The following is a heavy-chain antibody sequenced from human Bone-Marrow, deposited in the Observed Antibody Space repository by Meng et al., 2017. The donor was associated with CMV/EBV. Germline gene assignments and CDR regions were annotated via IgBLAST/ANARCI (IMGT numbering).Heavy chain of an antibody. CDR3: AKGGLLAA. Sequence: GESLKISCAASGFTFSSYAMNWVRQAPGKGLEWVSAISASGGSAYYADLVKGRFTISRDNSKNTLHLQMNSLRVEDTAVYYCAKGGLLAARGQGTLVTVSS. CDR2: ISASGGSA. D-gene: IGHD2-15*01. J-gene: IGHJ4*02. CDR1: GFTFSSYA. V-gene: IGHV3-23*01.